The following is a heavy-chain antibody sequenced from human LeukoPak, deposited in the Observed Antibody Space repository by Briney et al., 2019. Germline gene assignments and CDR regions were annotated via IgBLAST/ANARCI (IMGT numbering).Heavy chain of an antibody. CDR1: GGSINSGGHY. J-gene: IGHJ4*02. Sequence: PSQTPSLTCTVSGGSINSGGHYWTWIRQPPGKGLEWIGYIYYGASAYYNPSLKSRVTISADRPKNQFSLKLTSVTAADTAVYYCARENGDNDFFDYWGQGTLVTVSS. V-gene: IGHV4-30-2*01. CDR2: IYYGASA. D-gene: IGHD4-17*01. CDR3: ARENGDNDFFDY.